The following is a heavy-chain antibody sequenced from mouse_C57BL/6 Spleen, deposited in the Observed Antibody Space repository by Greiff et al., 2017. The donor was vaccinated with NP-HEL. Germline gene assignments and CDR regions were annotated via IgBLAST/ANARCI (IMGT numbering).Heavy chain of an antibody. Sequence: QVQLQQPGAELVRPGSSVKLSCKASGYTFTSYWMYWVKQRPGQGLEWIGNIYPSDSETHYNQKFKDKATLTVDKSSSTAYMQLSSLTSEDSAVYYCALYYYGSRFAYWGQGTLVTVSA. CDR3: ALYYYGSRFAY. CDR1: GYTFTSYW. CDR2: IYPSDSET. V-gene: IGHV1-61*01. J-gene: IGHJ3*01. D-gene: IGHD1-1*01.